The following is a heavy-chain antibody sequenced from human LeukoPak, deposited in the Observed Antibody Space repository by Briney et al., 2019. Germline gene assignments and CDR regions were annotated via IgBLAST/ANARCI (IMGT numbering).Heavy chain of an antibody. CDR2: IYSGGST. Sequence: GGSLRLSCAASGVTVSDNYMSWVRQAPGKGLEWVSLIYSGGSTYYADSVKGRFTISRDNSKNTLYLQMNSLRAEDTAVYYCAKDRSPEQPGVFDYWGQGTLVTVSS. D-gene: IGHD1/OR15-1a*01. V-gene: IGHV3-53*01. J-gene: IGHJ4*02. CDR3: AKDRSPEQPGVFDY. CDR1: GVTVSDNY.